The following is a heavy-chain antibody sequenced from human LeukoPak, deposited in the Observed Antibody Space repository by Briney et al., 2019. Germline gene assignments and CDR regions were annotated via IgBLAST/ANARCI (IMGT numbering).Heavy chain of an antibody. CDR1: GHTFSGYH. CDR3: ASVRAGGDFDY. CDR2: ISPKSGDT. V-gene: IGHV1-2*04. Sequence: ASVKVSCKASGHTFSGYHMQWVRQAPGQGLEWMGWISPKSGDTKSGQKFQGWVTLTRDTSISTAYMELSRLTSDDTAVYYCASVRAGGDFDYWGQGTLVTVSS. J-gene: IGHJ4*02. D-gene: IGHD3-10*01.